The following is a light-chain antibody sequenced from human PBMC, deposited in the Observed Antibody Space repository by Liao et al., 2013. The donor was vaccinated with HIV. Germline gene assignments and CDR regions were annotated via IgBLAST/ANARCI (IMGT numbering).Light chain of an antibody. CDR3: QVWDSSTANLYV. V-gene: IGLV3-1*01. Sequence: SYELTQPPSVSVSPGQTASITCSGNKLGDKYTCWYQQKPGQSPVLVIYQDTKRPSGIPARFSGSNSGNTATLTISWVEAGDEADYYCQVWDSSTANLYVFGPGTKLTVL. CDR1: KLGDKY. CDR2: QDT. J-gene: IGLJ1*01.